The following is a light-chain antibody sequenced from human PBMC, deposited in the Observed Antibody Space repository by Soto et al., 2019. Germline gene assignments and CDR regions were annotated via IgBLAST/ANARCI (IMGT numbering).Light chain of an antibody. Sequence: NFMLTQPHSVSESPGKTVTISCTRSSGSIASNYGQWYQQRPGSAPTTVIYEDNQRPSGVPDRFSGSIDSSSNSGSLTISGLKTEDEDDYYCQSYDSSDPWVFGGGTKVTVL. CDR2: EDN. CDR1: SGSIASNY. J-gene: IGLJ3*02. CDR3: QSYDSSDPWV. V-gene: IGLV6-57*03.